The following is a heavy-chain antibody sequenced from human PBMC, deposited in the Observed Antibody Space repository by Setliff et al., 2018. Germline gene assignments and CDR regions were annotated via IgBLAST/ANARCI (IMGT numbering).Heavy chain of an antibody. CDR2: IYTDGSTS. J-gene: IGHJ4*02. V-gene: IGHV4-4*08. CDR1: GGSISSYY. Sequence: SETLSLTCTVSGGSISSYYWSWIRQPPGKGLECLGRIYTDGSTSYYNPSLKSRVTISVDTSKNQFSLKLSSVTAADTAVYYCARGRAGHSGHWGQGTLVTVSS. CDR3: ARGRAGHSGH. D-gene: IGHD6-19*01.